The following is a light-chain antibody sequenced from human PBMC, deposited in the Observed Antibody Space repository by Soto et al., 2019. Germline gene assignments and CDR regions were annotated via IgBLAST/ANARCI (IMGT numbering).Light chain of an antibody. CDR2: GAS. Sequence: EIVMTQSPATLSVSPGERATLSYRASQSVSNYLAWYQQKPGQAPRLLIFGASTRATGIPARFSGSGSGTEFTLTISRLQSGDFAVYYCQEDNKWPLTFGGGTKVEIK. V-gene: IGKV3-15*01. J-gene: IGKJ4*01. CDR1: QSVSNY. CDR3: QEDNKWPLT.